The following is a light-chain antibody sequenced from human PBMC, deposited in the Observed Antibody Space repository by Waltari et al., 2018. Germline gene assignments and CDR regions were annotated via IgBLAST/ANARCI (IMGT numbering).Light chain of an antibody. J-gene: IGLJ2*01. CDR2: GNN. Sequence: QSVLTQPPSVSGAPGQRITISCTGTSSNIGAGYDFHWYLQLPGTAPKLLILGNNNRPSGVPDRFSASKSDTSASLAITGLQAEDEADYYCQSYDSSLSGVIFGGGTKLTVL. CDR3: QSYDSSLSGVI. CDR1: SSNIGAGYD. V-gene: IGLV1-40*01.